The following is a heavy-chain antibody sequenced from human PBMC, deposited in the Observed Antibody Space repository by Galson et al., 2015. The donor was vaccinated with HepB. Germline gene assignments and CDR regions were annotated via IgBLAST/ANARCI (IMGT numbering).Heavy chain of an antibody. CDR3: ARDNSVWSGLPRVRLGWFDP. CDR1: GGSISSYY. Sequence: SETLSLTCTVSGGSISSYYWSWIRQPAGKGLEWIGRIYTSGSTNYNPSLKSRVTMSVDTSKNQFSLKLSSVTAADTAVYYCARDNSVWSGLPRVRLGWFDPWGQGTLVTVSS. J-gene: IGHJ5*02. CDR2: IYTSGST. D-gene: IGHD3-3*01. V-gene: IGHV4-4*07.